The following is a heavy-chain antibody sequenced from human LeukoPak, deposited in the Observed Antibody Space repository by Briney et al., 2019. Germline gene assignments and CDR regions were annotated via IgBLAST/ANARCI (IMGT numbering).Heavy chain of an antibody. CDR1: GFTFSSYG. CDR2: IRYDGSNK. Sequence: GGSLRLSCAASGFTFSSYGMHWVRQAPGKGLEWVAFIRYDGSNKYYADSVKGRFTISRDNSKNTLYLQMNSLRAEDTAVYYCAKAALRYCSGGSCYIDYWGQGTLVTVSS. V-gene: IGHV3-30*02. CDR3: AKAALRYCSGGSCYIDY. D-gene: IGHD2-15*01. J-gene: IGHJ4*02.